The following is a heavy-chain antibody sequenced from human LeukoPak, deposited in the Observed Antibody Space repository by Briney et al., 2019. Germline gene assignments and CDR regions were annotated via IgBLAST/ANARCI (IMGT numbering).Heavy chain of an antibody. V-gene: IGHV3-48*03. D-gene: IGHD2-2*01. J-gene: IGHJ3*01. CDR3: VRGGFCSSSICYSFNAFDV. Sequence: GGSLRLSCRASGFTFSSHEMNWVRQAPGKGPEWLSYISNGGDNIYYADPMKGRFTISRDNAKNSLFLQMYSLRAEDTAVYYCVRGGFCSSSICYSFNAFDVWGQGTTVTVSP. CDR2: ISNGGDNI. CDR1: GFTFSSHE.